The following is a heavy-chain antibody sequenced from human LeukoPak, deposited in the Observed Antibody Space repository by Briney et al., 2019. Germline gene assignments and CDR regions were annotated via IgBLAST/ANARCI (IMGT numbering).Heavy chain of an antibody. V-gene: IGHV1-24*01. D-gene: IGHD3-10*01. CDR1: GYTLTELS. Sequence: ASVKVSCKVSGYTLTELSMHWVRQAPGKRLERMEGFDPEDRETIYAQKFQGRVTMTEDTSTDTAYMELSRLRYEDTAVYYCATDHYGSGSYYNSPLFDYWGQGTLVTVSS. CDR2: FDPEDRET. J-gene: IGHJ4*02. CDR3: ATDHYGSGSYYNSPLFDY.